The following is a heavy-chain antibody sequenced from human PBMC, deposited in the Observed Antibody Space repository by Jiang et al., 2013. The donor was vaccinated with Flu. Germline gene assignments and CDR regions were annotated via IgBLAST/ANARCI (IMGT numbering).Heavy chain of an antibody. J-gene: IGHJ4*02. V-gene: IGHV3-23*01. CDR1: GFTFSSYA. CDR2: ISGSGGST. CDR3: AKRSQKRRDYGDYEDY. D-gene: IGHD4-17*01. Sequence: QLLESGGGLVQPGGSLRLSCAASGFTFSSYAMSWVRQAPGKGLEWVSAISGSGGSTYYADSVKGRFTISRDNSKNTLYLQMNSLRAEDTAVYYCAKRSQKRRDYGDYEDYWGQGTLVTVSS.